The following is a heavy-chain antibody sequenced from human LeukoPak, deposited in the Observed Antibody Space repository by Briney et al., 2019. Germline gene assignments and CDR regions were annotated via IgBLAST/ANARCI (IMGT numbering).Heavy chain of an antibody. CDR1: GFTFSSYS. D-gene: IGHD2-15*01. V-gene: IGHV3-21*01. CDR3: ASALYCSGGTCYRAESWFDP. J-gene: IGHJ5*02. CDR2: ISSSNSYI. Sequence: GGSLRLSCAASGFTFSSYSMNWVRHAPGKGLESVSSISSSNSYIYYPDSVKGRFTISRDNPKNSLYLQLNSLRPEDTAVYYCASALYCSGGTCYRAESWFDPWGQGTLVTVSS.